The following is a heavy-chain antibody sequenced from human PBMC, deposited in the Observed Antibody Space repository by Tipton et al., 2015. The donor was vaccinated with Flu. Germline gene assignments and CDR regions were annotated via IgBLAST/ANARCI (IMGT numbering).Heavy chain of an antibody. CDR2: IHQTGNT. Sequence: TLSLTCSVSGDSIGSRYYWGWIRQPPGKGLEWIGNIHQTGNTYYNPSLKSRVTISVARSKNQFSLQVRSVTAADTAVYYCARDPSLGMPEYFDHWGQGILVTASS. V-gene: IGHV4-38-2*02. J-gene: IGHJ4*02. CDR3: ARDPSLGMPEYFDH. CDR1: GDSIGSRYY. D-gene: IGHD2-2*01.